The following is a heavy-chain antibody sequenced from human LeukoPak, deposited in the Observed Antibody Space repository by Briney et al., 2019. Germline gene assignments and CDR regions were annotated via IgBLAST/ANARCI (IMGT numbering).Heavy chain of an antibody. V-gene: IGHV3-7*01. CDR1: GFTFSSYW. CDR2: IKQDGSEK. Sequence: GGSLRLSCAASGFTFSSYWMTWVRQAPGKGLEWVANIKQDGSEKYYVDSVKGRFTVSRDNAKNSLYLQMNSLRAEDTAVYYCAGGRDVYRYWGQGTLVTVSS. CDR3: AGGRDVYRY. J-gene: IGHJ4*02. D-gene: IGHD5-24*01.